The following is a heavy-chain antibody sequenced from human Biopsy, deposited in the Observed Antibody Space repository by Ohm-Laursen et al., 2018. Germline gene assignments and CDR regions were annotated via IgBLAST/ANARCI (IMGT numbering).Heavy chain of an antibody. V-gene: IGHV1-46*01. CDR2: ISPSGATT. CDR1: GNTFATYH. Sequence: ASVKVSCNASGNTFATYHIHWVRQAPGQGLEWMGVISPSGATTSFSQKFQGRITMTRDTSTGTVYMDLNSLGSEDTAVYYCARAGVGSDGTDSYYYGMDVWGPGTTVTVSS. J-gene: IGHJ6*02. D-gene: IGHD5-24*01. CDR3: ARAGVGSDGTDSYYYGMDV.